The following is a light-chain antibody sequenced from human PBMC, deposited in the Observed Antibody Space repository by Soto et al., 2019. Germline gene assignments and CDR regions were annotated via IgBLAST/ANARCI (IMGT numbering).Light chain of an antibody. J-gene: IGKJ5*01. V-gene: IGKV1-9*01. CDR2: GAS. CDR1: QGINTY. Sequence: DIQLTHSPSFLSASIGNRVTITCRASQGINTYLAWYQQKPGEAPKLLIYGASTLWSGVPSRFSGSESGAHFTLTISSLQPEDFATYYCQQLQSYPITFGQGTRLEIK. CDR3: QQLQSYPIT.